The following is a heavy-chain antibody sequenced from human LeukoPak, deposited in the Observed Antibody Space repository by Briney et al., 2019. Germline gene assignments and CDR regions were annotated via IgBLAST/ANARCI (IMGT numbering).Heavy chain of an antibody. CDR1: GFTFSSYA. CDR2: ISYDGSNK. D-gene: IGHD3-22*01. CDR3: ARTTYYYDSSGYLDY. Sequence: PGGSLRLSCAASGFTFSSYAMHRVRQAPGKGLEWVAVISYDGSNKYYADSVKGRFTISRDNSKNTLYLQMNSLRAEDTAVYYCARTTYYYDSSGYLDYWGQGTLVTVSS. V-gene: IGHV3-30-3*01. J-gene: IGHJ4*02.